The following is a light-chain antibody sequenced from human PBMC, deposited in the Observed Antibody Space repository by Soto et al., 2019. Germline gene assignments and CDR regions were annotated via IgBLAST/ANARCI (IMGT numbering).Light chain of an antibody. J-gene: IGKJ1*01. V-gene: IGKV3-20*01. CDR3: QQYGTSPRT. CDR1: QSFSSSY. Sequence: EIVLTQCPGILSLSLPERATLSCRASQSFSSSYLAWYQQKPGQAPRLLIYETSSRATGIPDRFSGSGSQTDFTLTISRLEPEDFAVYYCQQYGTSPRTFGQGTKVDI. CDR2: ETS.